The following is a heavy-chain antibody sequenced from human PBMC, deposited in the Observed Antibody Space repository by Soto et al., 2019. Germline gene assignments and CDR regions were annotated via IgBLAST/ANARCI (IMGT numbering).Heavy chain of an antibody. D-gene: IGHD3-22*01. CDR1: GGTFSSYP. V-gene: IGHV1-69*01. J-gene: IGHJ6*02. Sequence: QVQLVQSGAEVKKPGSSVKVSCKASGGTFSSYPISWVRQAPGQGLEWMGDFIPIFGTSNYAQKFQGRISITADESRTTAYMELSTVTDEDTATYYCARGEGYYDSSGLEYYHGMDVWGQGTTLTVSS. CDR3: ARGEGYYDSSGLEYYHGMDV. CDR2: FIPIFGTS.